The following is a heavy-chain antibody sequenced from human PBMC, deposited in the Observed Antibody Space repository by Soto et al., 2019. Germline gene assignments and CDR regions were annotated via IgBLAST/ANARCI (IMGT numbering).Heavy chain of an antibody. CDR2: FYYSGST. CDR3: AMEWRDYYFDY. J-gene: IGHJ4*02. Sequence: QVQLQESGPGLVKPSQTLSLTCTVSGGSISSGGYYWSWIRQHPGKGLEWIGYFYYSGSTYYNPSLKSLVTIPVATSKNQFSLKLTSVAAAATAVYYCAMEWRDYYFDYWGQGTLVTVSS. V-gene: IGHV4-31*01. D-gene: IGHD1-1*01. CDR1: GGSISSGGYY.